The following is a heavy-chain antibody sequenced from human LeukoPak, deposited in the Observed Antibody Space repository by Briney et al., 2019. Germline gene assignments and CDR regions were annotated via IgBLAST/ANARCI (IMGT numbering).Heavy chain of an antibody. CDR1: GGSISGYY. CDR3: ARRYYYDLYYFDY. Sequence: SETLSLTCTVSGGSISGYYWSWIRQPPGKGLEWIGYIFYSGSSNYNPSLKSRVTISLDTSKNQFSLKLSSVTAADTAVYYCARRYYYDLYYFDYWGQGTLVTVSS. V-gene: IGHV4-59*01. CDR2: IFYSGSS. J-gene: IGHJ4*02. D-gene: IGHD3-22*01.